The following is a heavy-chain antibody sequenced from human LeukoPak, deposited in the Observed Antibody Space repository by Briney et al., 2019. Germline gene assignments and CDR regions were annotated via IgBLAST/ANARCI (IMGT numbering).Heavy chain of an antibody. V-gene: IGHV4-34*01. Sequence: SETLSLTCAVYGGSFRGYYWSWIRQPPGKGLEWIGEINHSGSTNYNPSLKSRVTISVDTPKNQFSLKLSSVTAADTAVYNCARGDFGGNSADYWGQGTLVTVSS. CDR3: ARGDFGGNSADY. J-gene: IGHJ4*02. D-gene: IGHD4-23*01. CDR2: INHSGST. CDR1: GGSFRGYY.